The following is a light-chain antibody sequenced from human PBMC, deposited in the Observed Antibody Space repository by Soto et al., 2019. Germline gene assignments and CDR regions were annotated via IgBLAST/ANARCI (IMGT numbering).Light chain of an antibody. V-gene: IGLV2-14*03. J-gene: IGLJ3*02. Sequence: QSALTQPASVSGSPGQSITISCTGTSSDVGGYDYVSWYQQHPGKAPKLMIYGVSNRPSGVSNRFSGSKSGNTASLTISGLQAEDEADYYCSSYTNSIIHVFGGGTKLTVL. CDR3: SSYTNSIIHV. CDR1: SSDVGGYDY. CDR2: GVS.